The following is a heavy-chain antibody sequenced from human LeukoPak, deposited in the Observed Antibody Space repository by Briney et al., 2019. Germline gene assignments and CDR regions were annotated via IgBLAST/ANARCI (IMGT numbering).Heavy chain of an antibody. D-gene: IGHD6-13*01. CDR3: AKTTWYSSPNCFES. CDR1: GFSFRSYG. J-gene: IGHJ5*01. V-gene: IGHV3-23*01. CDR2: ISGSGDSI. Sequence: PGRSPRLSCAASGFSFRSYGMHWVRQAPGKGLEWVSGISGSGDSISYADSVKGRFTISRDNSKNILYLQMNSLRAEDTALYYCAKTTWYSSPNCFESWGQGSLVIVSS.